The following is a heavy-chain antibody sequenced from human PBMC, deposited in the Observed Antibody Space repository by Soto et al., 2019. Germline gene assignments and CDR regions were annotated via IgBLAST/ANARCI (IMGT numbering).Heavy chain of an antibody. J-gene: IGHJ5*02. V-gene: IGHV4-59*01. CDR2: IYYSGST. D-gene: IGHD6-13*01. CDR1: GGSISSYY. CDR3: ARAIAEAGTRWWFDP. Sequence: XASLSLTCTVSGGSISSYYGSWIRQPPGKGLEWIGYIYYSGSTNYNPSLKSRVTLSVDTSKNQFSLKLSSVTAADTAVYYCARAIAEAGTRWWFDPWGQGTLVTVSS.